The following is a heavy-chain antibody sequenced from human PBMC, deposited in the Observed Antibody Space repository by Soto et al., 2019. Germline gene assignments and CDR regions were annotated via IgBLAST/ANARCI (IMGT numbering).Heavy chain of an antibody. CDR2: VWYDGSNK. J-gene: IGHJ4*02. Sequence: QVQLVESGGGVVQPGRSLRLSCAASGFTFSSYGMHWVRQAPGKGLEWVAVVWYDGSNKYYADSVKGRFTISRDNSKNTLYLQMNSLRAEDTAVYYCARDRYSSGWYDLDYWGLGTLVTVSS. V-gene: IGHV3-33*01. CDR3: ARDRYSSGWYDLDY. CDR1: GFTFSSYG. D-gene: IGHD6-19*01.